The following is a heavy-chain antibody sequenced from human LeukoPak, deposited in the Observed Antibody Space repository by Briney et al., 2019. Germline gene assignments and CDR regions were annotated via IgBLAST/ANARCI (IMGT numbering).Heavy chain of an antibody. V-gene: IGHV3-23*01. Sequence: PGGSLRLSCAASGFTFSSYAMSWVRQAPGKGLEWVSAISGSGSSTYYADSVKGRFTISRDNSKNTLYQQMNSLRAEDTAVYYCAEDKGWGYSAYDCYGMDVWGQGTTVTVSS. CDR1: GFTFSSYA. CDR2: ISGSGSST. D-gene: IGHD1-26*01. J-gene: IGHJ6*02. CDR3: AEDKGWGYSAYDCYGMDV.